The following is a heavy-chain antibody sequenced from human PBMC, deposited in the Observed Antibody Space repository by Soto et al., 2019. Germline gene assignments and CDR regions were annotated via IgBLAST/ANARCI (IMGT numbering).Heavy chain of an antibody. CDR2: ISGSGGST. D-gene: IGHD2-15*01. Sequence: GGSLRLSCAASGFTFSSYAMSWVRQAPGKGLEWVSAISGSGGSTYYADSVKGRFTISRDNSKNTLYLKMNSLRAEDTAVYYCAKDPPGYCSGGSCYLPFDIWGQGTMVTVSS. CDR3: AKDPPGYCSGGSCYLPFDI. J-gene: IGHJ3*02. CDR1: GFTFSSYA. V-gene: IGHV3-23*01.